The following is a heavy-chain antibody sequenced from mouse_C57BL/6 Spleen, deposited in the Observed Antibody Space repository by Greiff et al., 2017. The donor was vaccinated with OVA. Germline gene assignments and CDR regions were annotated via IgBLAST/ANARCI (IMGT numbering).Heavy chain of an antibody. CDR2: ISYDGSN. CDR1: GYSITSGYY. CDR3: ARGYEDYDEGFAY. V-gene: IGHV3-6*01. J-gene: IGHJ3*01. D-gene: IGHD2-4*01. Sequence: EVKLLESGPGLVKPSQSLSLTCSVTGYSITSGYYWNWIRQFPGNKLEWMGYISYDGSNNYNPSLKNRISITRDTSKNQFFLKLNSVTTEDTATYYCARGYEDYDEGFAYWGQGTLVTVSA.